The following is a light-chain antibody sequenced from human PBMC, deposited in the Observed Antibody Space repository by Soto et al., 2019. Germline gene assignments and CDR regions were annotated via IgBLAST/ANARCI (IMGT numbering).Light chain of an antibody. J-gene: IGKJ5*01. Sequence: DIQMTQSPSTLSAPVGDRVTITCRAGQSISSWLAWYQQKPGTAPKVLIYHASNLQSGVPSRFSGSGSGTEFTLTISILQPDDFATYYCQQYNSHSITFGQGTRLEIK. CDR3: QQYNSHSIT. CDR1: QSISSW. CDR2: HAS. V-gene: IGKV1-5*01.